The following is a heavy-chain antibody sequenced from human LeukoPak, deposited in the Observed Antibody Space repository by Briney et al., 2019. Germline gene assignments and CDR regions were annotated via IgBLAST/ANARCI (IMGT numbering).Heavy chain of an antibody. V-gene: IGHV6-1*01. J-gene: IGHJ4*02. D-gene: IGHD5-24*01. CDR3: ASGRRDGYLDY. CDR1: GDSVSSSSAA. CDR2: PYYRTQWYS. Sequence: SQALSLTCDISGDSVSSSSAAWNWLRQSPSRGLEWLGRPYYRTQWYSDYAASVRGRITISPDTSKNQFCLQLNSVTPEDTAVYYCASGRRDGYLDYWGQGTLVTVSA.